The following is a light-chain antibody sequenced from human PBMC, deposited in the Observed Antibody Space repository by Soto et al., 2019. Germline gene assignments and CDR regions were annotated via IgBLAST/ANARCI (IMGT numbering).Light chain of an antibody. Sequence: QSVLTQPASVSGSPGQSITISCSGTSYDVGNYNLVSWYQQHPGKAPKLMIYEVIKRPSGVSNRFSGSKSGNTASLTISGLRAEDEADYYCCSFVDRNTVVFGGGTKLTVL. J-gene: IGLJ2*01. CDR2: EVI. CDR3: CSFVDRNTVV. V-gene: IGLV2-23*02. CDR1: SYDVGNYNL.